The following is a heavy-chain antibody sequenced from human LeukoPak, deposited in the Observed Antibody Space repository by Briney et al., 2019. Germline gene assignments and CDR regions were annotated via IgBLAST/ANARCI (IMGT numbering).Heavy chain of an antibody. CDR2: ISSSSSTI. Sequence: GGSLRLSCAASGFTFSSYSMNWVRQAPGKGLEWVSYISSSSSTIYYADSVRGRFTISRDNAKKTLYLQMNSLRAEDTAVFYCARDRYSGSYSDYWGQGTLVTVSS. CDR3: ARDRYSGSYSDY. J-gene: IGHJ4*02. D-gene: IGHD1-26*01. V-gene: IGHV3-48*04. CDR1: GFTFSSYS.